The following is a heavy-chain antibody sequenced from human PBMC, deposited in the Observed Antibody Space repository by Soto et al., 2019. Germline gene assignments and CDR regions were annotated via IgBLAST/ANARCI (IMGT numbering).Heavy chain of an antibody. CDR1: GFTFSSYA. CDR2: ISGSGGST. Sequence: GGSLRLSCAASGFTFSSYAMSWVRQAPGKGLEWVSAISGSGGSTYYADSVKGRFTISRDNSKNTLYLQMNSLRAEDTAVYYCAKVPEMYVVVVAATQNYYFDYWGQGTLVTVSS. CDR3: AKVPEMYVVVVAATQNYYFDY. J-gene: IGHJ4*02. V-gene: IGHV3-23*01. D-gene: IGHD2-15*01.